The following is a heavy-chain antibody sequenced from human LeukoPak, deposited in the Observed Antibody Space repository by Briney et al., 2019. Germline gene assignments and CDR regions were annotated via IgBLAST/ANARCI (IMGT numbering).Heavy chain of an antibody. J-gene: IGHJ4*02. CDR2: ITSSGSTI. V-gene: IGHV3-48*03. Sequence: GGSLSLSCAASGFTFSTYEMNWVRQPPGKGLEWVSYITSSGSTIYYADSVKGRFTISRDNAKNSLYLQMSSLRAEDTAVYYCASGGTLFDYWGQGTLVSVSS. D-gene: IGHD1-1*01. CDR1: GFTFSTYE. CDR3: ASGGTLFDY.